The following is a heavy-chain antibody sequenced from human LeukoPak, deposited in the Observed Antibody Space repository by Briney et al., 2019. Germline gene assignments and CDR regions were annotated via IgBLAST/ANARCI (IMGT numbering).Heavy chain of an antibody. CDR2: IKQDESEK. V-gene: IGHV3-7*03. Sequence: GGSLRLSCAASGFSLSTYWMSWVRQAPGKGLEWVANIKQDESEKDYVDSVEGRFTISRDNAKNSLYLQMSSLRAEDTAVYYCATYSGAHHKTFDDWGQGTLATVSS. CDR3: ATYSGAHHKTFDD. D-gene: IGHD1-26*01. CDR1: GFSLSTYW. J-gene: IGHJ4*02.